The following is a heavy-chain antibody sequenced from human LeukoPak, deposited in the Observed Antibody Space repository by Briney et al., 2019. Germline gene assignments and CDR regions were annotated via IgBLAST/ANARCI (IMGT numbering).Heavy chain of an antibody. Sequence: GGSLRLSCAASGFTFGDFGMNWVRQAPGEGLEWVSSLSSSSAYIFYADSVKGRFTISRDNAKNSLYLQMNSLRAEDRAVYYCARDRQSYGYIDAFDIWGQGTLVTVSS. CDR1: GFTFGDFG. CDR2: LSSSSAYI. J-gene: IGHJ3*02. V-gene: IGHV3-21*01. D-gene: IGHD5-18*01. CDR3: ARDRQSYGYIDAFDI.